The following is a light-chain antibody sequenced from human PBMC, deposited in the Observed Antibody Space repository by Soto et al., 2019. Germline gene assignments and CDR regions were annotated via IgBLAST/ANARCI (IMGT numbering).Light chain of an antibody. Sequence: QSALTQPASVSASPGQSITISCTGTHSDVGGYDRVSWSQQHPDKPPKLIIFEVSYRPSGVSNRFSGSKSGNTASLTISGLQPEDEADYYCTSFTSTNTWVFGGGTKVTVL. V-gene: IGLV2-14*01. CDR3: TSFTSTNTWV. J-gene: IGLJ3*02. CDR2: EVS. CDR1: HSDVGGYDR.